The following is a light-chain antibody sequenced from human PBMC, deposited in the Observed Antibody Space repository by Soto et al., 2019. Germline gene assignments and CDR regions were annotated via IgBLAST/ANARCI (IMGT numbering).Light chain of an antibody. Sequence: QSALTQPASVSGSPGQSITISCTGTSSDVGGYNYVSWYQQHPGKAPKLMIYEVSNRPSGISNRFSGSKSGNTASLTISGLQAVDEADYYCCSYVGATTYVFGSGTKLTVL. V-gene: IGLV2-14*01. CDR3: CSYVGATTYV. CDR1: SSDVGGYNY. J-gene: IGLJ1*01. CDR2: EVS.